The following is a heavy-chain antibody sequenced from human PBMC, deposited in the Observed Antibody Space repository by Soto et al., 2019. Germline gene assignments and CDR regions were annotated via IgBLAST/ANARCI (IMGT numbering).Heavy chain of an antibody. V-gene: IGHV1-69*08. CDR1: GGTFSSYT. CDR2: IIPVLGLP. J-gene: IGHJ2*01. D-gene: IGHD2-2*01. Sequence: QVQLVQSGAEVKKPGSSVKVSCKASGGTFSSYTISWVRQAPGQGLEWMGRIIPVLGLPNYAQKFEGRVTITAENSTRTAYMELSSLRSEDTALYSCARDSCSTPTSARGYWYFELWGRGTLVTVTS. CDR3: ARDSCSTPTSARGYWYFEL.